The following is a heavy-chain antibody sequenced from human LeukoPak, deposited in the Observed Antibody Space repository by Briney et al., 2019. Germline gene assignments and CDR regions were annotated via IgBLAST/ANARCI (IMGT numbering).Heavy chain of an antibody. CDR3: ARDVSRRRFDY. D-gene: IGHD5/OR15-5a*01. CDR2: IYDSGST. V-gene: IGHV4-59*01. Sequence: SETLSLTCTVSGGSINSYYWSWIRQPPGKGLEWIGYIYDSGSTNYNPSLKSRVTISIDTSKNQFSLKLSSVTAADTAVYYCARDVSRRRFDYWGQGTLVTVS. CDR1: GGSINSYY. J-gene: IGHJ4*02.